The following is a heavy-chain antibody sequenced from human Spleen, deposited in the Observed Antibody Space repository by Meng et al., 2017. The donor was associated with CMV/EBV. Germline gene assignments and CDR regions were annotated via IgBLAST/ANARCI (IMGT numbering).Heavy chain of an antibody. CDR3: AGANGIDY. Sequence: QVQLPQWGAGLLKPSETRSLTCAGYGGSFSGYYWSWIRQPPGKGLEWIGEINHSGSTNYNPSLKSRVTISVDTSKNQFSLKLSSVTAADTAVYYCAGANGIDYWGQGTLVTVSS. D-gene: IGHD1-1*01. CDR1: GGSFSGYY. V-gene: IGHV4-34*01. CDR2: INHSGST. J-gene: IGHJ4*02.